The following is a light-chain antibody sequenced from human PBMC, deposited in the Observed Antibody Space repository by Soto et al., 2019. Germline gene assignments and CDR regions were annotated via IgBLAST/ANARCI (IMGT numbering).Light chain of an antibody. J-gene: IGKJ1*01. CDR2: GAS. V-gene: IGKV3-15*01. CDR3: QQYDIWPPT. Sequence: EIVMTQSPAILSVSPGERATLSCRASQSVSSNLAWFQQKPGQTPRLLFNGASTRATGIPARFIGSGSGTEIILTISSLQSEDFSVYYCQQYDIWPPTFGQGTKVEIK. CDR1: QSVSSN.